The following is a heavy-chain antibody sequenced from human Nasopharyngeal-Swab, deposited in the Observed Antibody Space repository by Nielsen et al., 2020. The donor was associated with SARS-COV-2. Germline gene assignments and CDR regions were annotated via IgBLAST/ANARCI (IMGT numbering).Heavy chain of an antibody. V-gene: IGHV1-24*01. CDR1: GFTFSSYG. CDR2: FDPEDGET. Sequence: GESLKISCAASGFTFSSYGMHWVRQAPGKGLEWMGGFDPEDGETIYAQKFQGRVTMTEDTSTDTAYMELSSLRSEDTAVYYCARWRVDYDILTGLNIYYYYGMDVWGQGTTVTVSS. CDR3: ARWRVDYDILTGLNIYYYYGMDV. D-gene: IGHD3-9*01. J-gene: IGHJ6*02.